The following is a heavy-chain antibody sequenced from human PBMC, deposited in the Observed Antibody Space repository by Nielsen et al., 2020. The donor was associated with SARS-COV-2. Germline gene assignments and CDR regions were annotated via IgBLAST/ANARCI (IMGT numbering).Heavy chain of an antibody. J-gene: IGHJ4*02. CDR2: IYYSGST. D-gene: IGHD5-12*01. Sequence: SETLSLTCTVSGGPISSGGYYWSWIRQHPGKGLEWIGYIYYSGSTYYNPSLKSRVTISVDTSKNQFSLKLSSVTAADTAVYYCAGSSGYDTIYFDYWGQGTLVTVSS. CDR3: AGSSGYDTIYFDY. CDR1: GGPISSGGYY. V-gene: IGHV4-31*03.